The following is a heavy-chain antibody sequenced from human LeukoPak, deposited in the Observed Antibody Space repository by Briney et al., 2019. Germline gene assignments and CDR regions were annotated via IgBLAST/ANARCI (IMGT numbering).Heavy chain of an antibody. J-gene: IGHJ4*02. V-gene: IGHV4-39*01. CDR1: GGSISSSSYY. CDR3: ARHTAQSSPYDY. CDR2: IYYSGST. D-gene: IGHD6-6*01. Sequence: PSETLSLTCTVSGGSISSSSYYWGWIRQPPGKGLEWIGSIYYSGSTYYNPSLKSRVTISVDTSKNQFSLKLSSVTAADTAVYYCARHTAQSSPYDYWGQGTLVTVSS.